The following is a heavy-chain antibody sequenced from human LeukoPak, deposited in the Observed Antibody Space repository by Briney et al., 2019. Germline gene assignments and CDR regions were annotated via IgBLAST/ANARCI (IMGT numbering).Heavy chain of an antibody. D-gene: IGHD2-2*01. V-gene: IGHV1-18*01. CDR2: ISAYNGNT. J-gene: IGHJ4*02. CDR1: GYTFTSYG. Sequence: ASVNVSCKASGYTFTSYGISWVRQAPGQGLEWMGWISAYNGNTSYAQKLQGRVTMTTDASTSTAYMELRSLRSDDTAVYYCARGINTPLGVVPAAHDDYWGQGTLVTVSS. CDR3: ARGINTPLGVVPAAHDDY.